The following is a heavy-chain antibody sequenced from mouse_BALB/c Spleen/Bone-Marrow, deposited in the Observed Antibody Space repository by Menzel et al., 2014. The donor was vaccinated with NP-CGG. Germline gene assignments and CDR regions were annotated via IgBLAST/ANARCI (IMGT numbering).Heavy chain of an antibody. CDR2: INPYNGDT. CDR3: TRVTTDWYFDV. Sequence: VQLPQSGPELVKPGASVKISCKASGYSFTGYFMNWVMQSLGKSLEWIGRINPYNGDTFYNQKFKGKATLTVDKSSSTAHMELRSLASEDSAVYYCTRVTTDWYFDVWGAGTTVTVSS. V-gene: IGHV1-20*02. J-gene: IGHJ1*01. CDR1: GYSFTGYF. D-gene: IGHD1-1*01.